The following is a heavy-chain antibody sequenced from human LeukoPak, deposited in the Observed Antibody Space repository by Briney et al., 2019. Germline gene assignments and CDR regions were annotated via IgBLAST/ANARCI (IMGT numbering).Heavy chain of an antibody. CDR3: ARTMTTVTTTFDY. V-gene: IGHV3-20*04. CDR2: INWNGGST. CDR1: GFIFSSYW. J-gene: IGHJ4*02. D-gene: IGHD4-17*01. Sequence: GGSLRLSCAASGFIFSSYWMGWVRQAPGKGLEWVSGINWNGGSTGYADSVKGRFTISRDNAKNSLYLQMNSLRAEDTALYYCARTMTTVTTTFDYWGQGILVTVSS.